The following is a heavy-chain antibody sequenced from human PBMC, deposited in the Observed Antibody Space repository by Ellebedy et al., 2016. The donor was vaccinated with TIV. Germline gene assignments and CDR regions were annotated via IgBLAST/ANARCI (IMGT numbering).Heavy chain of an antibody. D-gene: IGHD2-2*01. Sequence: SETLSLTXAVYGGSFSGYYWSWIRQPPGKGLEWIGEINHSGSTNYNPSLKSRVTISVDTSKNQFSLKLSSVTAADTAVYYCARGGCQLLAYYYYGMDVWGQGTTVTVSS. CDR2: INHSGST. V-gene: IGHV4-34*01. CDR3: ARGGCQLLAYYYYGMDV. J-gene: IGHJ6*02. CDR1: GGSFSGYY.